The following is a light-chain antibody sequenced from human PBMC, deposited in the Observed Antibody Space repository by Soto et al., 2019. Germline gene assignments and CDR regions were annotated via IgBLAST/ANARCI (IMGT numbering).Light chain of an antibody. CDR2: DAS. CDR1: QSVSSY. J-gene: IGKJ4*01. Sequence: VLTQSPANLSLSPWERATLYCRPSQSVSSYLAWYQQKPGQAPRLLVYDASNRATGIPARFSGSRSGTDFTLTISSLEPEAFALYYCQQRSNWTPLTFGGGTKVDIK. V-gene: IGKV3-11*01. CDR3: QQRSNWTPLT.